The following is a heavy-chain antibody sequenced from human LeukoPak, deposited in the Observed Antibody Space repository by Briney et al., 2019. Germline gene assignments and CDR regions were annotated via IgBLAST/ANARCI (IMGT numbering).Heavy chain of an antibody. CDR1: GGTFSSYA. V-gene: IGHV1-69*13. Sequence: GASVRVSCKASGGTFSSYAISWVRQAPGQGLEWMGGIIPIFGTANYAQKFQGRVTITADESTSTAYMELSSLRSEDTAVYYCARDIGRRVYEDWGQGTLVTVSS. CDR3: ARDIGRRVYED. D-gene: IGHD5/OR15-5a*01. J-gene: IGHJ4*02. CDR2: IIPIFGTA.